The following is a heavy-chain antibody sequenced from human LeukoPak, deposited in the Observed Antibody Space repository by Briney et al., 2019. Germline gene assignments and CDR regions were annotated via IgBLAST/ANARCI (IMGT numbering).Heavy chain of an antibody. CDR2: INPNSGGT. Sequence: ASVKVSCKASGYTFTGYYKHWVRQAPGQGLEWMGWINPNSGGTHYAQKFQGRVTMTRDTSISTAYMELSRLRSDDTAVYFCARGIGDSSGYLVLLYYFDYWGQGTLVTVSS. CDR1: GYTFTGYY. CDR3: ARGIGDSSGYLVLLYYFDY. V-gene: IGHV1-2*02. J-gene: IGHJ4*02. D-gene: IGHD3-22*01.